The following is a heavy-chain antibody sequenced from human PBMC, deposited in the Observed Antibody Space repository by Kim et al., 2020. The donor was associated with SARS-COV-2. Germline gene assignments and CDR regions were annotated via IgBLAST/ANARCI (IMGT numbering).Heavy chain of an antibody. J-gene: IGHJ3*01. V-gene: IGHV7-4-1*02. CDR1: GYTFTSYA. CDR2: INTNTGNP. CDR3: AREEKYQLWFGEYAFDL. Sequence: ASVKVSCKASGYTFTSYAMNWVRQAPGQGLEWMVLINTNTGNPTYAQGFTGRFVFSLDTSVSTAYLQISSLKAEDTAVYYCAREEKYQLWFGEYAFDLWGQGTMVDVSS. D-gene: IGHD3-10*01.